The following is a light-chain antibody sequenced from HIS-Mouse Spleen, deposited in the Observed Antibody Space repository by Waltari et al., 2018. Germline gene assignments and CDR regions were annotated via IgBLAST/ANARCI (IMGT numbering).Light chain of an antibody. J-gene: IGLJ2*01. CDR3: QVWDSSSDHVV. CDR1: NIGSKS. CDR2: DDS. V-gene: IGLV3-21*03. Sequence: SYVLTPPPSVSVAPGKTARITCGGHNIGSKSLHWYQQKPGQAPWLVVYDDSDRPSGIPERFSGSNSGNTATLTISRVEAGDEADYYCQVWDSSSDHVVFGGGTKLTVL.